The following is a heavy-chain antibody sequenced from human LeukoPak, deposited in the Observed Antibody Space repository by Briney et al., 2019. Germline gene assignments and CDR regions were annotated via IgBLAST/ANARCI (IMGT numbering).Heavy chain of an antibody. CDR3: ARNRGGPSIVATIIGGFDY. V-gene: IGHV4-39*02. CDR2: VYYSGTT. J-gene: IGHJ4*02. Sequence: PSETLSLTCSVSGGSISLSYYYWGWIRQPPGKALEWIGSVYYSGTTSYNPSLKSRVTISVDMSKNHFSLRLSSVTAADTAVYYCARNRGGPSIVATIIGGFDYWGQGTLVTVSS. CDR1: GGSISLSYYY. D-gene: IGHD5-12*01.